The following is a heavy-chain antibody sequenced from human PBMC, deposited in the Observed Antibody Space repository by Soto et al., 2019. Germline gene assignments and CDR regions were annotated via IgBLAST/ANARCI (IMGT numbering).Heavy chain of an antibody. Sequence: SETLSLTCAVYGGSFSGYYWSWIRQPPGKGLEWIGEINHSGSTNYNPSLKSRVTISVDTSKNQFSLKLSSVTAADTAVYYCARHDYSNDYWGQGTLVTVSS. D-gene: IGHD4-4*01. J-gene: IGHJ4*02. CDR3: ARHDYSNDY. CDR1: GGSFSGYY. V-gene: IGHV4-34*01. CDR2: INHSGST.